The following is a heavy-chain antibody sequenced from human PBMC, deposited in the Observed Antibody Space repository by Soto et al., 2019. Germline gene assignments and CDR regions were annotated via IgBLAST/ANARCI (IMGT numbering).Heavy chain of an antibody. CDR2: IYYSGST. Sequence: QVQLQESGPGLVKPSETLSLTCTVSGGSISSYYWSWIRQPPGKGLEWIGYIYYSGSTNYNPSLKSRVTISVDTSKNQFSLKLSSVTAADTAVYYCARLPAAGPIDAFDIWGQGTMVTVSS. V-gene: IGHV4-59*08. D-gene: IGHD6-13*01. CDR1: GGSISSYY. J-gene: IGHJ3*02. CDR3: ARLPAAGPIDAFDI.